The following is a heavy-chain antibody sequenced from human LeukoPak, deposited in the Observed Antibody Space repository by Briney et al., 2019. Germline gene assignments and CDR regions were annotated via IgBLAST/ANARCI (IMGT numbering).Heavy chain of an antibody. Sequence: GGSLRLSCAASGFTFDDYTMHWVRQAPGKGLEWVSLISWDGGSTYYADSVKGRFTISRDNSKNSLYLQMNSLRTEDTALYYCAKDKGEDRGHTTIDYWGQGTLVTVSS. CDR3: AKDKGEDRGHTTIDY. CDR1: GFTFDDYT. V-gene: IGHV3-43*01. J-gene: IGHJ4*02. D-gene: IGHD2/OR15-2a*01. CDR2: ISWDGGST.